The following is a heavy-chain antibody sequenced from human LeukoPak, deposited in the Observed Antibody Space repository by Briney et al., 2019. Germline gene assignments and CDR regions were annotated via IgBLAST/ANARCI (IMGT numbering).Heavy chain of an antibody. J-gene: IGHJ3*02. D-gene: IGHD4-17*01. CDR1: GGSISSGSYY. V-gene: IGHV4-61*02. Sequence: SETLSLTCTVSGGSISSGSYYWGWIRQPAGKGLEWIGRIYTSGSTNYNPSLKSRVTISVDTSKNQFSLRLSSVTAADTAVYYCARQTTVTTGGAFDIWGQGTMVTVPS. CDR2: IYTSGST. CDR3: ARQTTVTTGGAFDI.